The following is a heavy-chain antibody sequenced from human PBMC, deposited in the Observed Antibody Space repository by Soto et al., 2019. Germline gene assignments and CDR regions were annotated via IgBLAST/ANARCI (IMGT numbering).Heavy chain of an antibody. Sequence: QVQLVESGGGVVQPGRSLRLSCAASGFTFSSYAMHWVRQAPGKGLEWVAVISYDGSNKYYADSVKGRFTIPRDNSKNTLYLQMNSLRAEDTAVYYCARGNRRWLQLQVDYWGQGTLVTVSS. V-gene: IGHV3-30-3*01. CDR1: GFTFSSYA. CDR2: ISYDGSNK. J-gene: IGHJ4*02. D-gene: IGHD5-12*01. CDR3: ARGNRRWLQLQVDY.